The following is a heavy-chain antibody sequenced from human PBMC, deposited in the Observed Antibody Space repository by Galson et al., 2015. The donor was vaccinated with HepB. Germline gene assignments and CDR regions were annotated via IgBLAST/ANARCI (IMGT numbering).Heavy chain of an antibody. CDR1: GFTFTNAW. CDR3: STEADTGLWDY. J-gene: IGHJ4*02. V-gene: IGHV3-15*01. CDR2: IKSKIDGGTA. D-gene: IGHD3-16*01. Sequence: FLRLSCAASGFTFTNAWMSWVRQAPGKGLKWVGRIKSKIDGGTADYAATVNGRFTISSDDSKNTLFLHLNSLRIDDTGVYYCSTEADTGLWDYWGQGALVTVSS.